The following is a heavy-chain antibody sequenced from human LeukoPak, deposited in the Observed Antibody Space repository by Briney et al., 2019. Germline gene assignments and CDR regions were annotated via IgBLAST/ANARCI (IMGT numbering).Heavy chain of an antibody. CDR3: SVYGDSDWFDP. J-gene: IGHJ5*02. V-gene: IGHV4-34*03. CDR2: INHSGST. D-gene: IGHD4-17*01. CDR1: GGSFSGYY. Sequence: SETLSLTCAVYGGSFSGYYWSWIRQPPGKGLEWIGEINHSGSTNYNPSLKSRVTISVDTSKNQFSLKLSSVTAADTAVYYCSVYGDSDWFDPWGQGTLVTVSS.